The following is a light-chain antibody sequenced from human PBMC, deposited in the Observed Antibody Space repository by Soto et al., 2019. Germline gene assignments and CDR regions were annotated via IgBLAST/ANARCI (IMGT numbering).Light chain of an antibody. CDR3: QQYLNGPPT. V-gene: IGKV3-15*01. Sequence: EIVVTQSPATLSVSPGERATLSCRASQSVSSDLAWYQQKPGQAPRLLIYGASTRATGIPAMFSGSGYGTEFTLTISSLQSEEVAVYYCQQYLNGPPTFGQGTKVDIK. CDR1: QSVSSD. CDR2: GAS. J-gene: IGKJ1*01.